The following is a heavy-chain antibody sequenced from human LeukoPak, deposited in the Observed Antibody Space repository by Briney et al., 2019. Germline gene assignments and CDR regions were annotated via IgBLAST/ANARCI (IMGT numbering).Heavy chain of an antibody. J-gene: IGHJ4*02. D-gene: IGHD5-18*01. CDR3: ARDPRASYSYGNPLY. CDR2: IKQDGSEK. Sequence: GGSLRLSCAASGFTFSSYWMSWVRQAPGKGLEWVANIKQDGSEKYYVDSVKGRFTISGDNAKNSLYLQMNSLRAEDTAVYYCARDPRASYSYGNPLYWGQGTLVTVSS. V-gene: IGHV3-7*01. CDR1: GFTFSSYW.